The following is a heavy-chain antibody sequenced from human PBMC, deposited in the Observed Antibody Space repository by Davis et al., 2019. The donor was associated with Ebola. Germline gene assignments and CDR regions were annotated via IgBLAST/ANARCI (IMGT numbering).Heavy chain of an antibody. CDR3: ASSPYYDYVWGSYRWSFWDY. Sequence: GESLKISCKVSEYSFTSYWIGWVRQMPGKGLEWMGIIYPGDSDTRYSPSFQGQVTISADKSISTAYLQWSSLKASDTAMYYCASSPYYDYVWGSYRWSFWDYWGQGTLVTVSS. D-gene: IGHD3-16*02. J-gene: IGHJ4*02. CDR2: IYPGDSDT. V-gene: IGHV5-51*01. CDR1: EYSFTSYW.